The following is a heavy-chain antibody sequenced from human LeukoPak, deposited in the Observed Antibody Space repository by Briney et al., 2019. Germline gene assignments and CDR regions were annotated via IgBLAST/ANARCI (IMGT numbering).Heavy chain of an antibody. CDR3: AAISSSWYIDY. D-gene: IGHD6-13*01. Sequence: GGSLRLSCAASGFTFSDYILNWVRQAPGKGLEWVSSISSSSSYIYYADSVKGRFTISRDNAKNSLYLQMNSLRAEDTAVYYCAAISSSWYIDYWGQGTLVTVSS. V-gene: IGHV3-21*01. CDR2: ISSSSSYI. CDR1: GFTFSDYI. J-gene: IGHJ4*02.